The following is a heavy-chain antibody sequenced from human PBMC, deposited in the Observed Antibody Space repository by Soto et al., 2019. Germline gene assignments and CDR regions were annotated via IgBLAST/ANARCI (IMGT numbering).Heavy chain of an antibody. CDR1: GFNFSDSA. J-gene: IGHJ4*02. Sequence: QVQLVESGGGVVLPGASLRLSCAASGFNFSDSALHWIRQAPGKGLEWVGVISCHGLNFYCADSVKGRFAISRDNSKNTLYLEMNSLRPEDTALYYGATDSCVTSTVAYSFDNWGKGPLVTVSS. V-gene: IGHV3-30*09. CDR3: ATDSCVTSTVAYSFDN. D-gene: IGHD2-21*01. CDR2: ISCHGLNF.